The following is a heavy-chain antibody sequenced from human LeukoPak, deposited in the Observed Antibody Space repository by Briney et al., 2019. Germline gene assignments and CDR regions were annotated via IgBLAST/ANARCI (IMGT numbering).Heavy chain of an antibody. CDR3: GRNLGSGSDH. J-gene: IGHJ4*02. V-gene: IGHV4-59*02. Sequence: SETLSLTCSVSGASVSSDYWNWIRQSPGRGLEWIGYTHYRGDINYNPSLKSRLTMSVDASSNQVSLKLSSVTAADAAVYYCGRNLGSGSDHWGQGTLVTVSS. CDR2: THYRGDI. D-gene: IGHD3-10*01. CDR1: GASVSSDY.